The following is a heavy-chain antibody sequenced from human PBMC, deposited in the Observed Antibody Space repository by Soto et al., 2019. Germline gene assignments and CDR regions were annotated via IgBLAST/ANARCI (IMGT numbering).Heavy chain of an antibody. D-gene: IGHD4-17*01. V-gene: IGHV4-31*03. CDR2: SYYSGST. CDR3: ARGSKYGDYFDY. CDR1: GGSISSGGYY. J-gene: IGHJ4*02. Sequence: QVQLQESGPGLVKPSQTLSLTCTVSGGSISSGGYYWSWIRQHPGKGLEWIGYSYYSGSTYYNPSLKSRVTISVDTSKNQLSLSLSSVTAADTAVYYCARGSKYGDYFDYWGQGPLVTVSS.